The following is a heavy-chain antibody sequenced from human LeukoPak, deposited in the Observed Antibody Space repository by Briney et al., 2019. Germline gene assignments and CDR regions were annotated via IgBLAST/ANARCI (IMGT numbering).Heavy chain of an antibody. CDR3: ARETEILWPRGGHMDV. CDR1: GYTFTGYY. CDR2: INPNSGGT. J-gene: IGHJ6*03. V-gene: IGHV1-2*02. D-gene: IGHD3-10*01. Sequence: ASVKVSGKASGYTFTGYYMHWVRQAPGQGLEWMGWINPNSGGTNYAPKFEGRVTMTRDTSISTAYMELSRLRSDDTAVYYCARETEILWPRGGHMDVWGKGTTVTVSS.